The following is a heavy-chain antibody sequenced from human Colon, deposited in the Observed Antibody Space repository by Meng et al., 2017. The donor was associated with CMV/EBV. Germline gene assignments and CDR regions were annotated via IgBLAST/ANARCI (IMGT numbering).Heavy chain of an antibody. Sequence: KVYCKGSGGDFNNYALPWLRQAPGQGLEWVGRIIPMLEKTDYAQSLKDRVTITADKSTTTTYMELRSLKSEDTAVYFCARDNNWFDPWGQGTLVTVSS. CDR1: GGDFNNYA. D-gene: IGHD2/OR15-2a*01. CDR3: ARDNNWFDP. V-gene: IGHV1-69*04. CDR2: IIPMLEKT. J-gene: IGHJ5*02.